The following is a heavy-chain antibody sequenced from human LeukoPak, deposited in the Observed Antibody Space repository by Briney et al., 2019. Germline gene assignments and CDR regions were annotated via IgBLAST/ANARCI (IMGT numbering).Heavy chain of an antibody. Sequence: GGSLRLSCAASGFTFSDYYMSWIRQAPGKGLEWVAVISYDGSNKYYADSVKGRFTISRDNSKNTLYLQMNSLRAEDTAVYYCARASSPLLWFGETGVWGQGTLVTVSS. CDR2: ISYDGSNK. V-gene: IGHV3-30*03. J-gene: IGHJ4*02. D-gene: IGHD3-10*01. CDR1: GFTFSDYY. CDR3: ARASSPLLWFGETGV.